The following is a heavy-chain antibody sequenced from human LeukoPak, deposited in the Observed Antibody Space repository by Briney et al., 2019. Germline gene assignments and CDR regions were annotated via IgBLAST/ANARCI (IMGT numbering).Heavy chain of an antibody. CDR2: ISGSGGST. Sequence: GGSLRLSCAASGFTFSSYAMSWVRQAPGKGLEWVSAISGSGGSTYYADSVKGRFTISRDNSKNTLYLQMNSLKAEDTAVYYCAKVMPLYQLQWGLYDYWGQGTLVTVSS. J-gene: IGHJ4*02. V-gene: IGHV3-23*01. CDR1: GFTFSSYA. CDR3: AKVMPLYQLQWGLYDY. D-gene: IGHD2-2*01.